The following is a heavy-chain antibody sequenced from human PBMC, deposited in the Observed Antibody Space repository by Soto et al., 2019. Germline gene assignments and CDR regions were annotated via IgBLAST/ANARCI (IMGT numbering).Heavy chain of an antibody. CDR3: ATEMVIAAARYWYIDL. Sequence: GGSLRLSCAASGFTFSSYWMSWVRQAPGKGLVWVANIKQDGSEKYYVDSVKGRFTISRDNAKNSVYLQMNSLRAEDTAVYYCATEMVIAAARYWYIDLWGRGTLVTVSS. CDR1: GFTFSSYW. V-gene: IGHV3-7*01. CDR2: IKQDGSEK. D-gene: IGHD6-13*01. J-gene: IGHJ2*01.